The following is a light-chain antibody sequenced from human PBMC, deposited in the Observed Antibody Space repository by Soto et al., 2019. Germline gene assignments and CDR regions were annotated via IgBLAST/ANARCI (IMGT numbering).Light chain of an antibody. J-gene: IGLJ1*01. CDR1: SSDVGAHNY. CDR2: YVT. Sequence: QSALTQPRSVSGSPEQSVTISCTGTSSDVGAHNYVSWYQQHPGKAPKLMISYVTKRPSGVPARFSGSKSGNTASLTISGLRAEDEADYYCCTWGGSSVFGTGTKLTVL. V-gene: IGLV2-11*01. CDR3: CTWGGSSV.